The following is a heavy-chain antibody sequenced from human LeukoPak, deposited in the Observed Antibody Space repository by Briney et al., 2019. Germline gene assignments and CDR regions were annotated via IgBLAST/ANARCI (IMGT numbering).Heavy chain of an antibody. V-gene: IGHV3-48*03. D-gene: IGHD3-10*02. J-gene: IGHJ6*04. CDR2: ISSSGSTI. CDR1: GFTFSSYE. Sequence: GGTLRLSCAASGFTFSSYEMNWVRQAPGKGLEWVSYISSSGSTICYADSVKGRFTISRDNAKNSLYLQMNSLRAEDTAVYYCAELGITMIGGVWGKGTTVTISS. CDR3: AELGITMIGGV.